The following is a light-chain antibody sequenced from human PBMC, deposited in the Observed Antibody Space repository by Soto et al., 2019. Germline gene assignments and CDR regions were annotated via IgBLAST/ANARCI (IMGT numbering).Light chain of an antibody. V-gene: IGKV2-28*01. Sequence: DIVMTQSPLPLPVTPGEPASISCRSSQSLLHSNGYNYLDWYLQKPGQSPQLLIYLGSNRASGVPDRFSGSGSGTDFTLKISRVEAEDVGVYYCMQALQTLWTFGQGTKVDIK. CDR1: QSLLHSNGYNY. CDR3: MQALQTLWT. J-gene: IGKJ1*01. CDR2: LGS.